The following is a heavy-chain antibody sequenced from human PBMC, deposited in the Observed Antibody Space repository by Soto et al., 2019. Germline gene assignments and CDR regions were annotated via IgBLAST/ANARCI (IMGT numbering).Heavy chain of an antibody. CDR1: GYTFPSYY. Sequence: QVQLVQSGAEVKKPGTSVKVSCKASGYTFPSYYMHWVRQAPGQGLEWMGIINPNGGSTSYAQKFQGRVTMTRDTSTSAVYMELSSLRSEDTAVYYWARLRFLGYYGMDVWGQGTTVTVSS. J-gene: IGHJ6*02. CDR3: ARLRFLGYYGMDV. D-gene: IGHD3-3*01. CDR2: INPNGGST. V-gene: IGHV1-46*01.